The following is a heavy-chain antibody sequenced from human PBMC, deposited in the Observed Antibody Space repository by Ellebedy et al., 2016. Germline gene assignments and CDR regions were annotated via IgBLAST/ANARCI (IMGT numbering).Heavy chain of an antibody. CDR1: GFTFSSYA. CDR3: AKEGYSYGYGVWKNWFDP. D-gene: IGHD5-18*01. Sequence: GESLKISCAASGFTFSSYAMSWVRQAPGKGLEWVSAISGSGGSTYYADSVKGRFTISRDNSKNTLYLQMNSLRAEDTAVYYCAKEGYSYGYGVWKNWFDPWGQGTLVTVSS. V-gene: IGHV3-23*01. J-gene: IGHJ5*02. CDR2: ISGSGGST.